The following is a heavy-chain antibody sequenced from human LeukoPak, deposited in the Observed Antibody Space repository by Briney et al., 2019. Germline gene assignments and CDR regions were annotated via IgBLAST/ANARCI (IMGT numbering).Heavy chain of an antibody. V-gene: IGHV4-31*03. CDR3: ARAGYYYDSSGLVDY. J-gene: IGHJ4*02. CDR1: GRSISSGVYY. Sequence: PSQTLSLTCTVSGRSISSGVYYWNWIRQHPGKGLEWIGYIHYSGSTYYNPSLKSRVTISADTSKNEFSLKVSSVTAADTAVYYCARAGYYYDSSGLVDYWGQGTLVTVSS. CDR2: IHYSGST. D-gene: IGHD3-22*01.